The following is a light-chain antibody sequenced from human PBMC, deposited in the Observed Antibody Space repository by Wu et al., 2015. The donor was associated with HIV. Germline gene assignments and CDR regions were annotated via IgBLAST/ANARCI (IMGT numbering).Light chain of an antibody. V-gene: IGKV3-20*01. CDR2: GAS. CDR3: QQYGDSPLA. J-gene: IGKJ2*01. Sequence: EIVLTKSPGTLSLSPGERATLSCRASQSVTYNYLAWYQQRPGQPPRLLIYGASKRVTGISDRFSGSGSGREFTLTVTGLEPEDFAMYYCQQYGDSPLAFGQGTRLDIK. CDR1: QSVTYNY.